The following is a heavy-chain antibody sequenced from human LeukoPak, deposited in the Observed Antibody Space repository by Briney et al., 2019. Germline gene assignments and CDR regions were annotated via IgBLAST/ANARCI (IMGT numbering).Heavy chain of an antibody. V-gene: IGHV1-18*01. J-gene: IGHJ4*02. CDR1: GYTFSSYG. CDR2: ISADNGNT. CDR3: ARALYHTFDY. D-gene: IGHD2-2*01. Sequence: ASVKVSCKASGYTFSSYGISWVRQAPGQGLEWMGWISADNGNTNYVQKFQGRVTMTTDTSTSTAYMELRSLRSDDTAVYYCARALYHTFDYWGQGTLVTVSS.